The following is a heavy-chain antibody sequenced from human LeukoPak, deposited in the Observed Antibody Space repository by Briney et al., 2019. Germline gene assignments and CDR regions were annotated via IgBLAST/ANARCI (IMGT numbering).Heavy chain of an antibody. CDR2: ISYDGSNK. V-gene: IGHV3-30-3*01. J-gene: IGHJ3*02. Sequence: GGSLRLSCAASGFTFSSYAMSWVRQAPGKGLEWVAVISYDGSNKYYADSVKGRFTISRDNSKNTLYLQMNSLRAEDTAVYYCARGETAFDIWGQGTMVTVSS. CDR1: GFTFSSYA. CDR3: ARGETAFDI.